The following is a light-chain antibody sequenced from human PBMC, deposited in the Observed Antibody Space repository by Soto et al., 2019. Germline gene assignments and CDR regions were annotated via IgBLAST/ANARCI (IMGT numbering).Light chain of an antibody. CDR1: QRISSN. V-gene: IGKV3-15*01. J-gene: IGKJ2*01. Sequence: IVITQSPATLSVSPGERATLYCKASQRISSNLAWYQQKPGQPPRLLIYGASTRATGIPARFSGSGSGTEFTLTISGLQSEDFALYYCQQYNIWPPYTFGQGTKVDIK. CDR2: GAS. CDR3: QQYNIWPPYT.